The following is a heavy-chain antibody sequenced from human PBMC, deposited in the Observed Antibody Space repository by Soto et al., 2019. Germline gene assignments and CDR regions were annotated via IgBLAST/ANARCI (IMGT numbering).Heavy chain of an antibody. J-gene: IGHJ5*02. CDR2: INPNSGGT. V-gene: IGHV1-2*02. Sequence: ASVKVSCKASGYTFTGYYMHWVRQAPGQGLEWMGWINPNSGGTNYAQKFQGRVTMTRDTSISTAYMELSRLRSDDTAVYYCAREAGGDCSRGSCYLNWFDPWGQGTLVTFSS. D-gene: IGHD2-15*01. CDR1: GYTFTGYY. CDR3: AREAGGDCSRGSCYLNWFDP.